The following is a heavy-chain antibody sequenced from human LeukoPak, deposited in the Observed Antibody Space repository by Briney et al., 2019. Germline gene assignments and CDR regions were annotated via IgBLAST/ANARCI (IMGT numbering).Heavy chain of an antibody. V-gene: IGHV3-30*03. CDR3: ATLMPGGHDYGDPFDY. J-gene: IGHJ4*02. Sequence: GRSLRLSCAASGFTFSSYGMHWVRQAPGKGLEWVAVISYDGSNKYYADSVKGRFTISRDNSKNTLYLQMNSLRAEDTAVYYCATLMPGGHDYGDPFDYWGQGTLVTVSS. CDR1: GFTFSSYG. CDR2: ISYDGSNK. D-gene: IGHD4-17*01.